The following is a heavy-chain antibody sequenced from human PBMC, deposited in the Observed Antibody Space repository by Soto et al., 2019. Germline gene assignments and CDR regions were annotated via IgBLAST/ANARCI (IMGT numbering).Heavy chain of an antibody. CDR3: ARSGPPSGWYVIHAFDI. CDR2: INAGNGNT. CDR1: GYTFTSYA. J-gene: IGHJ3*02. Sequence: ASVKVSCKASGYTFTSYAMHWVRQAPGQRLEWMGWINAGNGNTKYSQKFQGRVTITRDTSASTAYMELSSLRSEDTAVYYCARSGPPSGWYVIHAFDIWGQGTMVTVS. V-gene: IGHV1-3*01. D-gene: IGHD6-19*01.